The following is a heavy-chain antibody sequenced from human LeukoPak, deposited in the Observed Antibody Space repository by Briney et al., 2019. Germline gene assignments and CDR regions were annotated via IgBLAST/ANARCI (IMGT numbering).Heavy chain of an antibody. CDR2: ISGGGDIT. Sequence: GGSLRLSCAGSGFIFSRDAVTWVRQAPGKGLEWVSTISGGGDITFFADSVRGRFAVSRDNSKKMVYLQMNSLRAEDTAVYYCAKAPNTFRGGDFDYWGQGTLVTVSS. J-gene: IGHJ4*02. V-gene: IGHV3-23*01. CDR1: GFIFSRDA. CDR3: AKAPNTFRGGDFDY. D-gene: IGHD3-16*01.